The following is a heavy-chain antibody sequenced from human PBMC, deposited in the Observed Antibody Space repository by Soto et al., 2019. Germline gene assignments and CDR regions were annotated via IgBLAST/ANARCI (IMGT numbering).Heavy chain of an antibody. D-gene: IGHD2-8*02. CDR1: GFTFSSYA. CDR3: AKKELTTSYWYYFDY. Sequence: PGGSLRLSCAASGFTFSSYAMSWVRQAPGKGLEWVSAISGSGGSTYYADSVKGRFTISRDNSKNTLYLQMNSLRTEDTAVYYCAKKELTTSYWYYFDYWGQGTLVTVSS. J-gene: IGHJ4*02. V-gene: IGHV3-23*01. CDR2: ISGSGGST.